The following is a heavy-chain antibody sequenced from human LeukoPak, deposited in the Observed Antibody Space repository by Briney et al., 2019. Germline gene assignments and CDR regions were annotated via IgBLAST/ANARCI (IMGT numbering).Heavy chain of an antibody. CDR1: GVSFSGYY. Sequence: SETLSLTCAVYGVSFSGYYWSWVRQPPGKGLEWVWEINHSGSTNYNPSLKSRVTISVDTSKTQFSLKLSSVTAADTAVYYCARGRRSYYNYWGQGTLVTVSS. J-gene: IGHJ4*02. V-gene: IGHV4-34*01. D-gene: IGHD1-26*01. CDR3: ARGRRSYYNY. CDR2: INHSGST.